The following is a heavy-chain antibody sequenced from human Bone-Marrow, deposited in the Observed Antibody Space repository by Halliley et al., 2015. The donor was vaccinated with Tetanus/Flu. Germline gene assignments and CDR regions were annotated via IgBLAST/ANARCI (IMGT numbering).Heavy chain of an antibody. J-gene: IGHJ4*02. CDR3: ARVSLGYCSSGSCFSPYCDF. CDR2: FSYSGNT. CDR1: GDSFSSGTFY. V-gene: IGHV4-61*01. D-gene: IGHD2-15*01. Sequence: TLSLTCTVSGDSFSSGTFYWSWIRQPPGKGLEWIGYFSYSGNTNSNPSLKSRLTISGDTSKNQFSLKLRSVTAADTAVYFCARVSLGYCSSGSCFSPYCDFWGQGTLVTVSS.